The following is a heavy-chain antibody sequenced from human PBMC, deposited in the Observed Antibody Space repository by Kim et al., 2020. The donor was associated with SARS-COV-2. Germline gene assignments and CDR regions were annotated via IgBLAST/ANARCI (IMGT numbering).Heavy chain of an antibody. Sequence: SETLSLTCTVSGGSISSGGYYWSWIRQHPGKGLEWIGYIYYSRSTYYNPSLKSRVTISVDTSKNQFSLKLSSVTAADTAVYYCASTYDTPLPFDYWGQGTLVTVSS. J-gene: IGHJ4*02. D-gene: IGHD3-3*01. CDR3: ASTYDTPLPFDY. V-gene: IGHV4-31*03. CDR2: IYYSRST. CDR1: GGSISSGGYY.